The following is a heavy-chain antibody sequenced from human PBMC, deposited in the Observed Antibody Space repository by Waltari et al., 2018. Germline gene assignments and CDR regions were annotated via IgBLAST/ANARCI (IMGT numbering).Heavy chain of an antibody. CDR3: ARSRDYYGSGSYPLRYYYMDV. V-gene: IGHV3-23*04. Sequence: EVQLVESGGGLVQPGGSLRLSCAASGFTFSSYAMSWVRQAPGKGLEWVSAISGSGGSTYYADSVKGRFTISRDNSKNTLYLQMNSLRAEDTAVYYCARSRDYYGSGSYPLRYYYMDVWGKGTTVTVSS. CDR1: GFTFSSYA. D-gene: IGHD3-10*01. CDR2: ISGSGGST. J-gene: IGHJ6*03.